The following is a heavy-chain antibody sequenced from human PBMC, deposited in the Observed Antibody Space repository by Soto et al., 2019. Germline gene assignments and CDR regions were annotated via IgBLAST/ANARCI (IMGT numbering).Heavy chain of an antibody. V-gene: IGHV3-30-3*01. CDR1: GFTFSSYA. CDR2: ISYDGSNK. Sequence: QVQLVESGGGVVQPGRSLRLSCAASGFTFSSYAMHWVRQAPGKGLEGVAVISYDGSNKYYAYSVKGRFTISRDNSKNTLYRQMNSLRAEDTAVYYCAREGYYGAGRRLDYWGQGTLVTVAS. J-gene: IGHJ4*02. D-gene: IGHD3-10*01. CDR3: AREGYYGAGRRLDY.